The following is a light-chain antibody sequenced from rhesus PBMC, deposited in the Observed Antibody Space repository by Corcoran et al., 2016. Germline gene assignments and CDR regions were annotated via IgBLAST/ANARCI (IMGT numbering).Light chain of an antibody. CDR3: QQYNSAAWT. V-gene: IGKV1-21*01. CDR2: SAY. J-gene: IGKJ1*01. Sequence: DIQMTQSPSSLSASVGDRVTITCRASPVFSSWLAWYQQKPGKAPNLLNYSAYSLQSGVASRFDGSGSGTDFTLTVRSLEPEDFSTYYCQQYNSAAWTFGQVTKVEIK. CDR1: PVFSSW.